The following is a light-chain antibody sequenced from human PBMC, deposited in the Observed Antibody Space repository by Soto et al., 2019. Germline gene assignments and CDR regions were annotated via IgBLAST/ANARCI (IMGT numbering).Light chain of an antibody. Sequence: DIQMTQSPSSVSASVGDRVTITCRASQGISSWLAWYQHKPGKAPKLLIYAASSLQSGVPSRFSGSGSGTEFTLTISNLQPEDFATYYCQQANTFPWTFGQGTMVEIK. V-gene: IGKV1-12*01. J-gene: IGKJ1*01. CDR3: QQANTFPWT. CDR2: AAS. CDR1: QGISSW.